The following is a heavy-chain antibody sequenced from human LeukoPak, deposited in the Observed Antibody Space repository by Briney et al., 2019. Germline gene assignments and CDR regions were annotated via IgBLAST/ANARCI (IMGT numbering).Heavy chain of an antibody. CDR1: GYTFTSYG. V-gene: IGHV1-18*01. D-gene: IGHD2-2*01. J-gene: IGHJ4*02. CDR3: ARVGCSSTSCYPQKDY. Sequence: ASVKVSCKASGYTFTSYGISWVRQAPGQGLEWMGWISGYNGNTNYAQKLQGRVTMTTETSRSTAYMELRSLRSDDTAVYYCARVGCSSTSCYPQKDYWGQGTLVTVSS. CDR2: ISGYNGNT.